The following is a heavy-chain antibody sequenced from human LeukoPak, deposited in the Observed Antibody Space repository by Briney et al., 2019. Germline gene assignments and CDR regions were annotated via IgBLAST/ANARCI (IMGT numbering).Heavy chain of an antibody. CDR1: GGSISSYY. CDR3: AGSDCSGGSCYPSSYYYYGMDV. CDR2: IYYSGST. V-gene: IGHV4-59*01. J-gene: IGHJ6*02. Sequence: SETLSLTCTVSGGSISSYYWSWIRQPPGKGLEWIGYIYYSGSTNYNPSLKSRVTISVDTSKNQFSLKLSSVTAADTAAYYCAGSDCSGGSCYPSSYYYYGMDVWGQGTTVTVSS. D-gene: IGHD2-15*01.